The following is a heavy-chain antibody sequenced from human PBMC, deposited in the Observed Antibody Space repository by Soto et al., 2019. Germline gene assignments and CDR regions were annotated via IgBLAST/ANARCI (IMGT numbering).Heavy chain of an antibody. CDR2: MNPNSGNT. CDR1: GYTVTSYD. J-gene: IGHJ4*02. V-gene: IGHV1-8*01. D-gene: IGHD3-22*01. CDR3: ARQAYYYDSSGYYYEIDY. Sequence: GASVKVSCKASGYTVTSYDINWVRQATGQGLEWMGWMNPNSGNTGYAQKFQGRVTMTRNTSISTAYMELSSLRSEDTAVYYCARQAYYYDSSGYYYEIDYWGQGTLVTVSS.